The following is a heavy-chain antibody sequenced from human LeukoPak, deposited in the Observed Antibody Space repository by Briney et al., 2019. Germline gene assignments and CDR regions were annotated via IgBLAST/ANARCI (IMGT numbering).Heavy chain of an antibody. CDR1: GYSFRGYY. V-gene: IGHV1-2*02. Sequence: GASVKVSCKASGYSFRGYYIHWVRQAPGQGLEWMGWINPNRGGTNYAQKFQGRVTMTRDTSISTAYMELSSLRSEDTAVYYCARGMITFGGVIAHDYWGQGTLVTVSS. CDR3: ARGMITFGGVIAHDY. D-gene: IGHD3-16*02. J-gene: IGHJ4*02. CDR2: INPNRGGT.